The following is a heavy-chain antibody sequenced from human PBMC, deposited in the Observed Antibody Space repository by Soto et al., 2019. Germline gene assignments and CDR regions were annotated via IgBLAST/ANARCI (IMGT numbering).Heavy chain of an antibody. CDR3: AKGWSDGDYYFGF. J-gene: IGHJ4*02. V-gene: IGHV3-30*18. CDR2: ISQDGSNK. CDR1: GFIFSDDC. D-gene: IGHD4-17*01. Sequence: GGSLRLSWAASGFIFSDDCMHWVRQAPGKGPEWVAVISQDGSNKHYVDSVKGRFTISRDNSKNMVYLQMNSLRAEDTAIYYCAKGWSDGDYYFGFWGQGTLVTVSS.